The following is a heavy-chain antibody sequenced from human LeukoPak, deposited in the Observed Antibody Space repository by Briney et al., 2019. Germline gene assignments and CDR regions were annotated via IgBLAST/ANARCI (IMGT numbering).Heavy chain of an antibody. CDR2: ISYYGSNK. Sequence: GGSLRPSCAAAGFTFSSYGMHWVRQAPGKGLEWVAVISYYGSNKYYADSVKGRITISRDNSKNTLDLQMNSLNAEDTAVNYWAKEDNSDDSSGYYRSYYFDYWGQGTLVTVSS. CDR3: AKEDNSDDSSGYYRSYYFDY. D-gene: IGHD3-22*01. J-gene: IGHJ4*02. CDR1: GFTFSSYG. V-gene: IGHV3-30*18.